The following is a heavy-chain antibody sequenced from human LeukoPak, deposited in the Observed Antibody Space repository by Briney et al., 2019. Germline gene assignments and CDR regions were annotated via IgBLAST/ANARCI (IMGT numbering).Heavy chain of an antibody. CDR3: ARGTTSRLYYFDN. D-gene: IGHD1-1*01. V-gene: IGHV3-74*01. CDR2: INPDGKST. J-gene: IGHJ4*01. CDR1: GFTFSTFW. Sequence: GGSLRLSCAASGFTFSTFWMHWVRQGPGKGLVWVSRINPDGKSTYYADSVKGQFTISRDNARNTVYLQLNSLRVEDTAIYYCARGTTSRLYYFDNWGQGTLVTVSS.